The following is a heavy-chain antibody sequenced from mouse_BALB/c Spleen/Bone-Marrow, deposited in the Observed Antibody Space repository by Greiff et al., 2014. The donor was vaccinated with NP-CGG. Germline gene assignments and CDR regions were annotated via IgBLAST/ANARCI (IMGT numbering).Heavy chain of an antibody. CDR3: ASYRYGWYFDV. J-gene: IGHJ1*01. CDR2: IDPAYGNT. D-gene: IGHD2-14*01. V-gene: IGHV14-3*02. Sequence: VHLQQPGAELVKPGASVKLSCTASGFNIKDTYMHWVKQRPEQGLEWIGRIDPAYGNTKYDPKFQGKATITADTSSNTAYLQLSSLTSEDTAVYYCASYRYGWYFDVWGAGTTVTVSS. CDR1: GFNIKDTY.